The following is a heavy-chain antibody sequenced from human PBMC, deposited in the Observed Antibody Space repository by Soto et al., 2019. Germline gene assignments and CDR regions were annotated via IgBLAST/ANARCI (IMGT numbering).Heavy chain of an antibody. CDR1: GFTFTSFA. V-gene: IGHV3-23*01. D-gene: IGHD2-15*01. CDR2: ISGSGGAT. CDR3: AREHPRIYDYSYYYGMDV. Sequence: GGSLRLSCAASGFTFTSFAVSWVRQAPGKGLEWVSAISGSGGATYYADSVKGRFTVSRDNSRNTVYLQVDSLRAEDTAVYYCAREHPRIYDYSYYYGMDVWGQGTTVTVSS. J-gene: IGHJ6*02.